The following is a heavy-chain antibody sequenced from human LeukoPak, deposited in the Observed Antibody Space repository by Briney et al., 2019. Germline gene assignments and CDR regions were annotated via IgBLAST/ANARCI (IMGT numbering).Heavy chain of an antibody. CDR3: AKVYMVRGVMGAFDI. CDR1: GFTFDDYA. V-gene: IGHV3-9*01. D-gene: IGHD3-10*01. Sequence: GGSLRLSCAASGFTFDDYAMHWVRQAPGKGLEWVSRISWNSGSIGYADSVKGRFTISRDNAKNSLYLQMNSLRAEDTALYYCAKVYMVRGVMGAFDIWGQGTMVTVSS. CDR2: ISWNSGSI. J-gene: IGHJ3*02.